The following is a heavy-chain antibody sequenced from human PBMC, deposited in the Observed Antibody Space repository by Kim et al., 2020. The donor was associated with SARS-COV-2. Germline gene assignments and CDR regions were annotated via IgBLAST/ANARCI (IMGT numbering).Heavy chain of an antibody. CDR2: ISYDGSNK. CDR1: GFTFSSYA. Sequence: GGSLRLSCAASGFTFSSYAMHWVRQAPGKGLEWVAVISYDGSNKYYADSVKGRFTISRDNSKNTLYLQMNSLRAEDTAVYYCARSNYGNYYYGMDVWGQGTTVTVSS. D-gene: IGHD1-7*01. J-gene: IGHJ6*02. V-gene: IGHV3-30-3*01. CDR3: ARSNYGNYYYGMDV.